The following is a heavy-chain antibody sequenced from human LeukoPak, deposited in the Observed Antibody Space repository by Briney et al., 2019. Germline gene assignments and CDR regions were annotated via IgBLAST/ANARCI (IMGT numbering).Heavy chain of an antibody. J-gene: IGHJ4*02. D-gene: IGHD3-3*01. CDR1: GFTFSSYA. CDR2: ISYDGSNK. CDR3: ARDYDFWSGYHFDY. Sequence: PGRSLRLSCAASGFTFSSYAMHWVRQAPGKGLEWVAVISYDGSNKYYADSVKGRFTISRDNSRNTLYLQMNSPRAEDTAVYYCARDYDFWSGYHFDYWGQGTLVTVSS. V-gene: IGHV3-30-3*01.